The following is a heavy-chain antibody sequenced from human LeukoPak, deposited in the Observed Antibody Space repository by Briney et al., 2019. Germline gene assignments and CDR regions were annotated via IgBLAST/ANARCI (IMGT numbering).Heavy chain of an antibody. J-gene: IGHJ4*02. CDR1: GFTFSSYG. CDR3: AKGAHIVVVTAPLDY. D-gene: IGHD2-21*02. Sequence: GGSLRLSCAASGFTFSSYGMHWVRQAPGKGLEWVAVISYDGSNKYYADSVKGRFTISRDNSKNTLYLQMNSLRAEDTAVYYCAKGAHIVVVTAPLDYWGQGTLVTVSS. CDR2: ISYDGSNK. V-gene: IGHV3-30*18.